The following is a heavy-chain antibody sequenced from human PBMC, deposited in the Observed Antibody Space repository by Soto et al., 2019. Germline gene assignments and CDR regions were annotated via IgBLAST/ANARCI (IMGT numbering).Heavy chain of an antibody. D-gene: IGHD2-15*01. CDR2: INHSGST. J-gene: IGHJ6*02. CDR1: GGSFSGYY. V-gene: IGHV4-34*01. Sequence: SETLSLTCAVYGGSFSGYYWSWIRQPPGKGLEWIGEINHSGSTNYNPSLKSRVTISVETSKNQFSLKLSSVTAADTAVYYCARGAPVSPLGYCSGGSCYSGGMDVWGQGTTVTVSS. CDR3: ARGAPVSPLGYCSGGSCYSGGMDV.